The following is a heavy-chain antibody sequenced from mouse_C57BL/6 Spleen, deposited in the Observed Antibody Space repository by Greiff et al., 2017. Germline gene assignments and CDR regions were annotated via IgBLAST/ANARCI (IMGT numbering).Heavy chain of an antibody. J-gene: IGHJ4*01. CDR3: ARLLRRDYYAMDY. V-gene: IGHV1-50*01. CDR1: GYTFTSYW. D-gene: IGHD1-1*01. Sequence: QVQLKQPGAELVKPGASVKLSCKASGYTFTSYWMQWVKQRPGQGLEWIGEIDPSDSYTNYNQKFKGKATLTVDTSSSTAYMQLSSLTSEDSAVYYCARLLRRDYYAMDYWGQGTSVTVSS. CDR2: IDPSDSYT.